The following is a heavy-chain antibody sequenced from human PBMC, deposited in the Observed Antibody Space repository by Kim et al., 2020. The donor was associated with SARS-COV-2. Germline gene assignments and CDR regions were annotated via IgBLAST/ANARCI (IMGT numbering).Heavy chain of an antibody. V-gene: IGHV3-48*02. CDR3: ARDCSSTSCRGHVYAFDI. Sequence: GGSLRLSCAASGFTFSSYSMNWVRQAPGKGLEWVSYISSSSSTINYADSVKGRITISRDNAKNSLYLQMNSLRDEDTAVYYCARDCSSTSCRGHVYAFDIWGQGTMVTVSS. D-gene: IGHD2-2*01. J-gene: IGHJ3*02. CDR1: GFTFSSYS. CDR2: ISSSSSTI.